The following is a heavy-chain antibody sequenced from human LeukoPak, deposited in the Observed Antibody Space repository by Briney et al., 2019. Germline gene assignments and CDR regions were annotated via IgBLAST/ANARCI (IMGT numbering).Heavy chain of an antibody. CDR3: ARDSRTVNETPHNWFDP. CDR2: IYYSGST. CDR1: GGSISSSSYY. V-gene: IGHV4-39*07. D-gene: IGHD4-11*01. J-gene: IGHJ5*02. Sequence: SETLSLTCTVSGGSISSSSYYWGWIRQPPGKGLEWIGSIYYSGSTYYNPSLKSRVTISVDTSKKQFSLKLRSVTAADTAVYYCARDSRTVNETPHNWFDPWGQGTLVTVSS.